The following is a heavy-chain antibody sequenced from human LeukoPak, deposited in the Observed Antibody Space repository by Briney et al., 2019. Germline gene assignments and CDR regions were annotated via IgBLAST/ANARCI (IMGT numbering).Heavy chain of an antibody. J-gene: IGHJ3*02. Sequence: GGSLRLSCAASGFTFSSYAMHWVRQAPGKELEWVAVIWYDGSNKYYADSVKGRFTISRDNSKNTLYLQMNSLRAEDTAVYYCARGSKNDAFDIWGQGTMVTVPS. CDR2: IWYDGSNK. V-gene: IGHV3-33*08. CDR1: GFTFSSYA. CDR3: ARGSKNDAFDI.